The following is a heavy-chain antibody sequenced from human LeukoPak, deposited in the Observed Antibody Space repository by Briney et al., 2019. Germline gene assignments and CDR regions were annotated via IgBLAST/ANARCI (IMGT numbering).Heavy chain of an antibody. CDR3: ARGDIIGTLGYFDY. CDR2: IDYSGST. J-gene: IGHJ4*02. V-gene: IGHV4-59*01. CDR1: GGSISGYY. Sequence: SETLSLTCTVSGGSISGYYWSWIRQPPGKGLEWIGYIDYSGSTNYTPSLKSRVTISVDTSNNQFSLKLSSVTAADTAVYCCARGDIIGTLGYFDYWGQGTLVTVSS. D-gene: IGHD1-7*01.